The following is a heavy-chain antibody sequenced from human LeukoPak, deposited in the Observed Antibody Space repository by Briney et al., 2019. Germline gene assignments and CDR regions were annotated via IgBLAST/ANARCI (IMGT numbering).Heavy chain of an antibody. Sequence: PGGSLRLSCAASGFTFSSYSMNWVRQAPGKGLEWVSYISSSSSTIYYADSVKGRFTISRDNAKNSLYLQMNSLRAEDTAVYYCARAGYYGSGSYIYYYGMDVWGQGTTVTVSS. J-gene: IGHJ6*02. CDR3: ARAGYYGSGSYIYYYGMDV. V-gene: IGHV3-48*01. D-gene: IGHD3-10*01. CDR1: GFTFSSYS. CDR2: ISSSSSTI.